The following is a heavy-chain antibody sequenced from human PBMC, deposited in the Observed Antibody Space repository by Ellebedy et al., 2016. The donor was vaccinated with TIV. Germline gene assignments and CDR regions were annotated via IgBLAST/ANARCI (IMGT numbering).Heavy chain of an antibody. Sequence: PGGSLRLSCAASGFTFNSYAMSWVRQAPGKGLEWVSTISHTGTRTYYANSVDGRFIIPRDISKRTLYLQMNSLRAEDTAVYYCAQRGADYWGQGTPVTVSS. CDR1: GFTFNSYA. V-gene: IGHV3-23*01. D-gene: IGHD3-16*01. CDR3: AQRGADY. CDR2: ISHTGTRT. J-gene: IGHJ4*02.